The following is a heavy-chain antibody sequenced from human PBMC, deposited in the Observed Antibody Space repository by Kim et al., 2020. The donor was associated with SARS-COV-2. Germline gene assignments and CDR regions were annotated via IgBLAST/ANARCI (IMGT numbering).Heavy chain of an antibody. V-gene: IGHV3-74*01. CDR1: GFTFSNSW. J-gene: IGHJ4*02. CDR2: INTDGRDT. CDR3: ARVVPGTNIFDY. Sequence: GGSLRLSCVTSGFTFSNSWMHWVRQAPGNGLVWVSRINTDGRDTSYADSVKGRFTISRDNAKNTLYLQMNSLRAEDTAVYYCARVVPGTNIFDYWGLGTLVTVSS. D-gene: IGHD1-7*01.